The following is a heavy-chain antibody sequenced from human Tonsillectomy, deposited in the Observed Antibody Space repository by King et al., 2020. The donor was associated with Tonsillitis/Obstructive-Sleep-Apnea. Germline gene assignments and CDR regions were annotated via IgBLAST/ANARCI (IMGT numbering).Heavy chain of an antibody. V-gene: IGHV3-7*03. D-gene: IGHD3-9*01. Sequence: QLVQSGGGLVQPGGSLRLSCAASGFTFSSYWMSWVRQAPGKGLEWVANIKQDGSEKYYVDSVKGRFTISRDNAKNSLYLQMNSLRAEDTAVYYCARDYDILTGEPAPHDYWGQGTLVTVSS. J-gene: IGHJ4*02. CDR1: GFTFSSYW. CDR2: IKQDGSEK. CDR3: ARDYDILTGEPAPHDY.